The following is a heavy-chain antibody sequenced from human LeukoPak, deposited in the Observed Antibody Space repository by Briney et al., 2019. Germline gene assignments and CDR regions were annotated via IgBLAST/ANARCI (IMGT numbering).Heavy chain of an antibody. D-gene: IGHD1-1*01. J-gene: IGHJ5*02. CDR1: GGTFSSYA. CDR2: IIPIFGTA. CDR3: ARGFRYGSGTWFDP. V-gene: IGHV1-69*06. Sequence: ASVKVSCKASGGTFSSYAISWVRQAPGQGLEWMGGIIPIFGTANYAQKFQGRVTITADKSTSTAYMELSSLRSEDTAVYYCARGFRYGSGTWFDPWGQGTLVTVSS.